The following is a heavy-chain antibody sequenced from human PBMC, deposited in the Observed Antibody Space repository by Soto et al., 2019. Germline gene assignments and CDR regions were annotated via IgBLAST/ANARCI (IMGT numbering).Heavy chain of an antibody. V-gene: IGHV3-74*01. CDR3: AREGGSLNWFDP. D-gene: IGHD1-26*01. CDR2: INSDGSST. CDR1: GFPFSSYW. J-gene: IGHJ5*02. Sequence: PGGSLRLSCAASGFPFSSYWMHWVRQAPGKGLVWVSRINSDGSSTSYADSVKGRFTISRDNAKNTLYLQMNSLRAEDTAVYYCAREGGSLNWFDPWGQGTLVTVSS.